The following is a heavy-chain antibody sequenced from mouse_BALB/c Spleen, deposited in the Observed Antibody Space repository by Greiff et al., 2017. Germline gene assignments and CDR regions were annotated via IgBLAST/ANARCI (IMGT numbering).Heavy chain of an antibody. J-gene: IGHJ3*01. D-gene: IGHD2-4*01. CDR2: ISSGGSYT. CDR1: GFTFSSYA. Sequence: EVQLVESGGGLVKPGGSLKLSCAASGFTFSSYAMSWVRQTPEKRLEWVATISSGGSYTYYPDSVKGRFTISRDNAKNTLYLQMSSLRSEDTAMYYCARRDYDGFAYWGQGTLVTVSA. V-gene: IGHV5-9-3*01. CDR3: ARRDYDGFAY.